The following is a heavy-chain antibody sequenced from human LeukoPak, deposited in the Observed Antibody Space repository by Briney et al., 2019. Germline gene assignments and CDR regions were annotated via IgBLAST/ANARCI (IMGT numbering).Heavy chain of an antibody. CDR1: GGSISTYY. J-gene: IGHJ2*01. CDR2: MYMRGSA. CDR3: ARHMHFWSKPYFDL. D-gene: IGHD3-3*02. V-gene: IGHV4-4*09. Sequence: SETLSLTCTVSGGSISTYYWSWIRQPAGKGLEWIGYMYMRGSASYNLSLNSRVTISVDTSKNQFPLNLRSVTAADTAVYYCARHMHFWSKPYFDLWGRGTLVTVSS.